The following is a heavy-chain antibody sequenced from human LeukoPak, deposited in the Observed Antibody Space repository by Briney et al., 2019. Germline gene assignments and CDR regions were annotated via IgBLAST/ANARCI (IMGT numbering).Heavy chain of an antibody. CDR3: ARVWEQWLVRKRHAFDI. Sequence: SETLSLTCAVYGGSFSGYYWSWIRQPPGKGLEWIGEINHSGSTNYNPSLKSRVTISVDTSKNQFSLKLSSVTAADMAVYYCARVWEQWLVRKRHAFDIWGQGTIVTVSS. CDR2: INHSGST. D-gene: IGHD6-19*01. V-gene: IGHV4-34*01. J-gene: IGHJ3*02. CDR1: GGSFSGYY.